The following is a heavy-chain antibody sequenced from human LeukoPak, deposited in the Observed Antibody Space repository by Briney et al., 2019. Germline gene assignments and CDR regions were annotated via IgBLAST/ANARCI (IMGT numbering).Heavy chain of an antibody. J-gene: IGHJ4*02. D-gene: IGHD2/OR15-2a*01. CDR1: GYTFTSYG. CDR3: VREGEGPLSKDFDY. V-gene: IGHV1-18*01. CDR2: ISAYNGNT. Sequence: ASVKVSCKASGYTFTSYGITWVRQAPGQGLEWMGWISAYNGNTNYAQKFQGRVTMTTDTSTSTAYMELRSLRSDDTAVYYCVREGEGPLSKDFDYWGQGTLVTVSS.